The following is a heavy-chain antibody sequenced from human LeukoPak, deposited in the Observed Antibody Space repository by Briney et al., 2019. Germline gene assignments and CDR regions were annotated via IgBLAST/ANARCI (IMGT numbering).Heavy chain of an antibody. J-gene: IGHJ6*03. CDR3: ARGPPRGKYYYMDV. D-gene: IGHD1-1*01. CDR1: GFTFSSFD. V-gene: IGHV3-13*01. Sequence: PGGSLRLSCAASGFTFSSFDMHWVRQPTGQGLEWVSTIGTASDTYYPGSVEGRFTLSRDNANNSLYLQMNSLAAGDTAVYYCARGPPRGKYYYMDVWGKGTTVTVSS. CDR2: IGTASDT.